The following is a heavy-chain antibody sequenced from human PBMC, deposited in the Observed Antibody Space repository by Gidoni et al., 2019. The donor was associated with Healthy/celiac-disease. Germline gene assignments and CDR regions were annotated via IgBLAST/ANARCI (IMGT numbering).Heavy chain of an antibody. D-gene: IGHD3-9*01. CDR3: AKEAYYDILTGLIYGMDV. V-gene: IGHV3-30*18. CDR2: ISYDGSNK. J-gene: IGHJ6*02. CDR1: TFSSYG. Sequence: TFSSYGMHWVRQAPGKGLEWVAVISYDGSNKYYADSVKGRFTISRDNSKNTLYLQMNSLRAEDTAVYYCAKEAYYDILTGLIYGMDVWGQGTTVTVSS.